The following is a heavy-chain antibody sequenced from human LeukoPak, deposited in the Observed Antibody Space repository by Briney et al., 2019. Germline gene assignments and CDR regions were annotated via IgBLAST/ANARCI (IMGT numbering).Heavy chain of an antibody. CDR1: GGSISSGGYY. V-gene: IGHV4-30-2*01. Sequence: SETLSLTCTVSGGSISSGGYYWSWIRQPPGKGLEWIGYIYHSGSTYYNPSLKSRVTISVDRSKNQFSLKLSSVTAADTAVYYCARDFVEPSTGDPITDVWGKGTTVTVSS. D-gene: IGHD7-27*01. CDR3: ARDFVEPSTGDPITDV. CDR2: IYHSGST. J-gene: IGHJ6*04.